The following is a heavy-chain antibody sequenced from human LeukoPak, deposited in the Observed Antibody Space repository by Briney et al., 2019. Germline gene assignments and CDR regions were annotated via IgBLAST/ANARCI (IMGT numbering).Heavy chain of an antibody. CDR1: GYTFTSYG. CDR3: ARDRELYYDSSGYYGDAFDI. Sequence: VASAKVSCKASGYTFTSYGISWVRQAPGQGLEWMGWISAYNGNTNYAQKLQGRVTMTTDTSTSTAYMELRSLRSDDTAVYYCARDRELYYDSSGYYGDAFDIWGQGTMVTVSS. J-gene: IGHJ3*02. D-gene: IGHD3-22*01. CDR2: ISAYNGNT. V-gene: IGHV1-18*01.